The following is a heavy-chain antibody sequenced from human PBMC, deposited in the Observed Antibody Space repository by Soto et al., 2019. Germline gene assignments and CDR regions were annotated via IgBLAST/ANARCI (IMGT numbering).Heavy chain of an antibody. CDR3: AKDSHRVYAQPADFDY. CDR2: ISYDGSNK. J-gene: IGHJ4*02. V-gene: IGHV3-30*18. D-gene: IGHD6-13*01. CDR1: GFTFSSYG. Sequence: GGSLRLSCAASGFTFSSYGMHWVRQAPGKGLEWVAVISYDGSNKYYADSVKGRFTISRDNSKNTLYLQMNSLRAEDTAVYYCAKDSHRVYAQPADFDYWGQGTLVTVSS.